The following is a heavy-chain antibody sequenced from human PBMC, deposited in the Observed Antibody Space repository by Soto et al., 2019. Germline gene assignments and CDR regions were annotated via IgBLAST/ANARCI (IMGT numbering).Heavy chain of an antibody. CDR3: ATERSDSSGTGYRCVGMDG. CDR2: ISNDGSIQ. D-gene: IGHD3-22*01. J-gene: IGHJ6*02. Sequence: QVQLMESGGSVLQPGRSLRLSCAASGFTFSSYGMHWVRQAPGKGLEWVTIISNDGSIQYYGDSVKGRFTVSRDNSKNTLFLEMNSLTAVDTATYYCATERSDSSGTGYRCVGMDGWGQGTTGTVSS. V-gene: IGHV3-30*03. CDR1: GFTFSSYG.